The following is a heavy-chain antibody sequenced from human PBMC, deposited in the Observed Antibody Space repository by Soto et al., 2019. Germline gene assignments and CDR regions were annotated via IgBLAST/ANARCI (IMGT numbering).Heavy chain of an antibody. V-gene: IGHV3-33*01. CDR2: IWYDGSNK. CDR1: GFTFSSYG. Sequence: WGSLRLSCAASGFTFSSYGIHLFRQAPGKWLEWVAVIWYDGSNKYYADSVKGRFTISRDNSKNTLYLQMNSLRAEDTAVYYCARDLTGTMFYWGQGTLVTVSS. CDR3: ARDLTGTMFY. J-gene: IGHJ4*02. D-gene: IGHD1-7*01.